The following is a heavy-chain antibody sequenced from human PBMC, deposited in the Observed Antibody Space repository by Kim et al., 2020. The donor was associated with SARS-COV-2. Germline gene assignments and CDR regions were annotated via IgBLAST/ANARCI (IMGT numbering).Heavy chain of an antibody. CDR2: IWYDGSNK. D-gene: IGHD3-16*02. Sequence: GGSLRLSCAASGFTFSSYGMHWVRQAPGKGLEWVAVIWYDGSNKYYADSVKGRFTISRDNSKNTLYLQMNSLRAEDTAVYYCAREEAGDYVWGSYRYTFDYWGQGTLVTVSS. V-gene: IGHV3-33*01. J-gene: IGHJ4*02. CDR1: GFTFSSYG. CDR3: AREEAGDYVWGSYRYTFDY.